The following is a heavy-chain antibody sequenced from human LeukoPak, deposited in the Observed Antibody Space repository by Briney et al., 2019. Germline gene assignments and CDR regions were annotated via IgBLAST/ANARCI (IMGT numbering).Heavy chain of an antibody. CDR2: VYPIDSDT. Sequence: GESLKTSCKGSGFIFTDYWIGWVPMMPGKGLDWMAIVYPIDSDTRHTPSCEGPVSTSADRSISSAYLQLRSVQATDTAMYDCVRGGGGAGDFDYWGQGTLVTVSS. CDR3: VRGGGGAGDFDY. V-gene: IGHV5-51*01. J-gene: IGHJ4*02. CDR1: GFIFTDYW. D-gene: IGHD2-15*01.